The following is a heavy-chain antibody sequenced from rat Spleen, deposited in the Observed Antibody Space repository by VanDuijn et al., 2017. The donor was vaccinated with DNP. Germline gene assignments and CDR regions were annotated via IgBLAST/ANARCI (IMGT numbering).Heavy chain of an antibody. J-gene: IGHJ2*01. CDR1: GFTFSNYN. Sequence: EVQLVESGGDLVQPGRSLKLSCAASGFTFSNYNMAWVRQAPKKGLEWVASISIGGGDIYYRDSVKGRFTISRDDAKNTQYLQMDSLKSEDTATYYCSAGRGGPDYWGQGVMVTVSS. D-gene: IGHD1-11*01. CDR3: SAGRGGPDY. V-gene: IGHV5S13*01. CDR2: ISIGGGDI.